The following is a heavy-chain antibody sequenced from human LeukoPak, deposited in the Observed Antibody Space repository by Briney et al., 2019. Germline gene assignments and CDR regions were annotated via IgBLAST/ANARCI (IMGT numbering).Heavy chain of an antibody. J-gene: IGHJ4*02. CDR3: ARDRGPLVAAYFDY. CDR1: GYTLTELS. Sequence: ASVKVSCKVSGYTLTELSMHWVRQAPGKGLEWMGWISAYNGNTNYAQKLQGRVTMTTDTSTSTAYMELRSLRSDDTAVYYCARDRGPLVAAYFDYWGQGTLVTVSS. CDR2: ISAYNGNT. D-gene: IGHD6-13*01. V-gene: IGHV1-18*01.